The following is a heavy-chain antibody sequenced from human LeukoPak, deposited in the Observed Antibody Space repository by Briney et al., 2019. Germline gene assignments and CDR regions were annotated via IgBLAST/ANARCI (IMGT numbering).Heavy chain of an antibody. D-gene: IGHD2-15*01. CDR3: ARAVTYCSGGSCYYNYFDF. CDR1: GYTFNNYA. J-gene: IGHJ4*02. Sequence: GASVKVSCKASGYTFNNYATNWVRQAPGQGLEWMGWINTNTGKPKYAQGFTGRFVLSSDTSVSTAYLQSSSLNVEDTAIYYCARAVTYCSGGSCYYNYFDFWGQGTLVTVSS. CDR2: INTNTGKP. V-gene: IGHV7-4-1*02.